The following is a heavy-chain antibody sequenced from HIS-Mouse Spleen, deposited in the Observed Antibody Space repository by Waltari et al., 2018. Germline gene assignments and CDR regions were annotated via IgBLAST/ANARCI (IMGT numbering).Heavy chain of an antibody. Sequence: QLQPQASGPGLVKPSETLSLTCTVSGGPISSSIYSWVWIRQPPGKGLEWIGSIYYSGSTYYNPSLKSRVTISVDTSKNQFSLKLSSVTAADTAVYYCAREIPYSSSWYDWYFDLWGRGTLVTVSS. CDR1: GGPISSSIYS. J-gene: IGHJ2*01. V-gene: IGHV4-39*07. CDR2: IYYSGST. CDR3: AREIPYSSSWYDWYFDL. D-gene: IGHD6-13*01.